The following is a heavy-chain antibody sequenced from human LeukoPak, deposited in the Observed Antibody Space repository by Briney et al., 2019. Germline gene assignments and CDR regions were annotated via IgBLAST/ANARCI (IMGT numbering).Heavy chain of an antibody. J-gene: IGHJ4*02. Sequence: GGSLRLTCAASGFTFSSYGMHWVRQAPGKGLEWVAVISYDGSNKYYADSVKGRFTISRDNSKNPLYLQMNSLRAEDTAVYYCAKSGYDSSGYYYIPFDYWGQGTLVTVSS. CDR3: AKSGYDSSGYYYIPFDY. CDR1: GFTFSSYG. V-gene: IGHV3-30*18. CDR2: ISYDGSNK. D-gene: IGHD3-22*01.